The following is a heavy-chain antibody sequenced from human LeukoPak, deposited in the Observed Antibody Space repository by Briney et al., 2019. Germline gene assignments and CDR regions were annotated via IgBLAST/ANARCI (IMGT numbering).Heavy chain of an antibody. V-gene: IGHV4-39*01. CDR1: GFTFSSYSMN. Sequence: GSLRLSCAASGFTFSSYSMNWVRQPPGKGLEWIGSIYYSGSTYYNPSLKSRVTISVDTSKNQFSLKLSSVTAADTAVYYCARQAAAGNPYYFDYWGQGTLVTVSS. D-gene: IGHD6-13*01. J-gene: IGHJ4*02. CDR3: ARQAAAGNPYYFDY. CDR2: IYYSGST.